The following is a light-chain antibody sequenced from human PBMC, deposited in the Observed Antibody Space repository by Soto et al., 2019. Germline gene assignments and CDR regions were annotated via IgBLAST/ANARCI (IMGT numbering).Light chain of an antibody. CDR2: AAS. CDR1: QSISTY. J-gene: IGKJ2*01. Sequence: DIQMTQSPSSLYASVGDRVTITCRASQSISTYLNWYQQKPGKAPKVLIYAASSFQSGVPSRFSGTGSGTDFILTISSMQPEDFATYYCQQRYSTPLTFGQGTNLEIK. CDR3: QQRYSTPLT. V-gene: IGKV1-39*01.